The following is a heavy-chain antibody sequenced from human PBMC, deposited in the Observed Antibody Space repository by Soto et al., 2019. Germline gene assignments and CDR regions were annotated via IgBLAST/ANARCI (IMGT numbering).Heavy chain of an antibody. CDR1: GGSISSSNW. D-gene: IGHD3-22*01. CDR3: VKGEYYYDSSGYYPFDY. CDR2: IYHSGST. Sequence: SETLSLTCAVSGGSISSSNWWSWVRQPPGKGLEWIGEIYHSGSTNYNPSLKSRVTISVDKSKNQFSLKLSSLRADDTAVYYCVKGEYYYDSSGYYPFDYWGQGTLVTVSS. J-gene: IGHJ4*02. V-gene: IGHV4-4*02.